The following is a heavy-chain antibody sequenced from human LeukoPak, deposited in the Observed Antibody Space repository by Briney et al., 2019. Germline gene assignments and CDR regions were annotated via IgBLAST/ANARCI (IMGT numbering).Heavy chain of an antibody. Sequence: SETLSLTCTVSGGSISSYYWSWIRQPPGKGLEWIGYIYYSGSTNYNPSLKSRVTISVDTSKNQFSLKLSSVTAADTAVYYCARSPRRYSYGPAGNAFDIWGQGIMVTVSS. D-gene: IGHD5-18*01. CDR1: GGSISSYY. J-gene: IGHJ3*02. CDR2: IYYSGST. CDR3: ARSPRRYSYGPAGNAFDI. V-gene: IGHV4-59*08.